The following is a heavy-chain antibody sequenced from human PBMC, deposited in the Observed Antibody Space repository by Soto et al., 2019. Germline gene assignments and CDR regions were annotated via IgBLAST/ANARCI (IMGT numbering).Heavy chain of an antibody. J-gene: IGHJ4*02. Sequence: QVQLVQSGAEVKKPGSSVKVSCKASGGTFSSYAISWVRQAPGQGLEWMGGIIPIFGTANYAKKFQGRVTITADESTSTAYMELRSLRSEDTAVYYCARDRYYYDSSGYYLFDYWGQGTLVTVSS. V-gene: IGHV1-69*01. CDR3: ARDRYYYDSSGYYLFDY. D-gene: IGHD3-22*01. CDR2: IIPIFGTA. CDR1: GGTFSSYA.